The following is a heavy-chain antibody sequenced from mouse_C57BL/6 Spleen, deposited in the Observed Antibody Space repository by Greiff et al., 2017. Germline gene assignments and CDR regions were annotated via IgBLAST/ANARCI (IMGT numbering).Heavy chain of an antibody. Sequence: VQLQQPGAELVMPGASVKLSCKASGYTFTSYWMHWVKQGPGQGLEWIGEIDPSDSYTNNNQKFKGKSTLTVDKSSSTAYMQLSSLTSEDSAVYYCARGGYYSNYGYFDVWGTGTTVTVSS. CDR1: GYTFTSYW. CDR3: ARGGYYSNYGYFDV. V-gene: IGHV1-69*01. CDR2: IDPSDSYT. J-gene: IGHJ1*03. D-gene: IGHD2-5*01.